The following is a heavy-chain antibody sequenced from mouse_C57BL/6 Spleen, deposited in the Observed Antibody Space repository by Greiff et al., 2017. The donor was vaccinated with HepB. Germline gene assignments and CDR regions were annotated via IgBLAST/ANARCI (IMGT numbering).Heavy chain of an antibody. CDR2: ISDGGSYT. V-gene: IGHV5-4*01. Sequence: EVKLMESGGGLVKPGGSLKLSCAASGFTLSSYAMSWVRQTPEKRLEWVATISDGGSYTYYPDNVKGRFTISRDNAKNNLYLQMSHLKSEDTAMYYCAREGTGFDYWGQGTTLTVSS. CDR1: GFTLSSYA. CDR3: AREGTGFDY. J-gene: IGHJ2*01. D-gene: IGHD4-1*01.